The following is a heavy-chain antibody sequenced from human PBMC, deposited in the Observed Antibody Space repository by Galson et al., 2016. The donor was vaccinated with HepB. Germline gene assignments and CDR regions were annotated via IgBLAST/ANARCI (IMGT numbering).Heavy chain of an antibody. D-gene: IGHD3-22*01. CDR2: IHYTWST. J-gene: IGHJ4*02. CDR3: GRVRRYAYDSGGPFDH. Sequence: TLSLTCTVSGGSISSGSYYWSWIRQHPGKGLEWIGYIHYTWSTYYNPSLKSRVTISLDTSKNQFSLKLSSVTAADTAVYYCGRVRRYAYDSGGPFDHWGQGTLVTVSS. V-gene: IGHV4-31*03. CDR1: GGSISSGSYY.